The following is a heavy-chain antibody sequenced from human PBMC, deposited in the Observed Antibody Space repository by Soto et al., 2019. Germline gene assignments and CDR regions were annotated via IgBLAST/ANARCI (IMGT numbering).Heavy chain of an antibody. CDR1: GGSFSGYY. CDR2: INHSGST. D-gene: IGHD1-1*01. V-gene: IGHV4-34*01. CDR3: ARGSWNDYYYYGMDV. J-gene: IGHJ6*02. Sequence: PSETLSLTCAVYGGSFSGYYWSWIRQPPGKGLEWIGEINHSGSTNYNPSLKSRVTISVDTSKNQFSLKLSSVTAADTAVYYCARGSWNDYYYYGMDVWGQGTTVTVSS.